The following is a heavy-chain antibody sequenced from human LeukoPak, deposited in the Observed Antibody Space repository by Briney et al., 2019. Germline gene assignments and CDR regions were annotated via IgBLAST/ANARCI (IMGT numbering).Heavy chain of an antibody. D-gene: IGHD4-17*01. Sequence: GGSLRLSCAASGFTFSSYNMNWVRQAPGKGLEWVSYISSSSSTIYYADSVKGRFTISRDNAKNSLYLQMSSLRDEDTAVYYCARDGGDYAFDYWGQGTLVNVSS. J-gene: IGHJ4*02. CDR3: ARDGGDYAFDY. V-gene: IGHV3-48*02. CDR1: GFTFSSYN. CDR2: ISSSSSTI.